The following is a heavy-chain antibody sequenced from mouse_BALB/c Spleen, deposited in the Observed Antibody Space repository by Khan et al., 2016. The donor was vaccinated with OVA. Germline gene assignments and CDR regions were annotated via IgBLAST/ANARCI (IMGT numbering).Heavy chain of an antibody. CDR2: INTYTGEP. V-gene: IGHV9-3-1*01. J-gene: IGHJ1*01. D-gene: IGHD1-1*02. CDR1: GYTFTEYG. Sequence: QIQLVQSGPELKKPGETVKISCKASGYTFTEYGMNWVKQAPGEGLKWMGWINTYTGEPTYVDDFKGRFAFSLETSASTAYLQINNLKNEDTATYFGASGGYWYCDVWGAGTTVTVSS. CDR3: ASGGYWYCDV.